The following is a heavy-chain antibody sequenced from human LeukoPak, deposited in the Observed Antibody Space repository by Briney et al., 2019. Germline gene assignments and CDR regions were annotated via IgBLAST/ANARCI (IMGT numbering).Heavy chain of an antibody. Sequence: GGSLRLSCAASGFTFSSYSMNWVRQAPGKGLEWVSSISSSSSYIYYADSVKGRFTISRDNAKNSLYLQMNSLRAEDTAVYYCTTDALTMVRGVQRNLVDYWGQGTLVTVSS. J-gene: IGHJ4*02. D-gene: IGHD3-10*01. CDR1: GFTFSSYS. CDR3: TTDALTMVRGVQRNLVDY. V-gene: IGHV3-21*01. CDR2: ISSSSSYI.